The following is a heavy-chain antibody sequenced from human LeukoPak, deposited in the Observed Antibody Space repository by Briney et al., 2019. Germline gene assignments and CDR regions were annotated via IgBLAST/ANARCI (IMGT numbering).Heavy chain of an antibody. J-gene: IGHJ4*02. CDR1: GFTFSDYY. CDR3: ARLGGAGWSKDY. D-gene: IGHD6-19*01. V-gene: IGHV3-11*01. Sequence: GGSLRLSCAASGFTFSDYYMTWIRQTPGKGLEWVPYIDTSATITHYADSLKGRVTVSRDNAKNSLYLQLNGLRAEGTAIYYCARLGGAGWSKDYWGQGTLVTVSS. CDR2: IDTSATIT.